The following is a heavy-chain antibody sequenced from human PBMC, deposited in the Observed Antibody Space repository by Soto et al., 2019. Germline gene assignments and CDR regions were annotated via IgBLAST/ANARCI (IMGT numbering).Heavy chain of an antibody. CDR2: IKSNTDGATT. J-gene: IGHJ4*02. Sequence: PGGSLRLSCAASGFSFSKAWMSWVRQAPGKGLEWVGRIKSNTDGATTDYAAPVKGRFTISRDDSKNMLYLQMNSLKTEDTAVYFCTTDFRVSMIVVVSQDYWGQGTLVTVSS. V-gene: IGHV3-15*05. CDR3: TTDFRVSMIVVVSQDY. D-gene: IGHD3-22*01. CDR1: GFSFSKAW.